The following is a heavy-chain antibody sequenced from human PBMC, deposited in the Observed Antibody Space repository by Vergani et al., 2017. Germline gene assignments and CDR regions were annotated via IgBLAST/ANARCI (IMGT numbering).Heavy chain of an antibody. D-gene: IGHD2-15*01. J-gene: IGHJ3*02. Sequence: VQLVQSGAEVKKPGASVKVSCKASGFTFSSYGMHWVRQAPGKGLEWVSAISGSGGSTYYADSVKGRFTISRDNSKNTLYLQMNSLRAEDTAVYYCAKEDCSGGSCYLSLNAFDIWGQGTMVTVSS. CDR2: ISGSGGST. V-gene: IGHV3-23*04. CDR1: GFTFSSYG. CDR3: AKEDCSGGSCYLSLNAFDI.